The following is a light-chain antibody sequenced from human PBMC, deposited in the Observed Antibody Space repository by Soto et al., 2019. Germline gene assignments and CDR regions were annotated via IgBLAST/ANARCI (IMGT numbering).Light chain of an antibody. CDR1: RSDVGRYNY. CDR2: EVT. CDR3: SSYSTTSSPHVL. J-gene: IGLJ2*01. Sequence: QSALAQPASVSGSPGQSITISCTGTRSDVGRYNYVSWYQQHPGKAPKLLIYEVTYRPSGVPTRFSASKSGSTASLTISGIQAEDEADYYCSSYSTTSSPHVLFGGGTKVTVL. V-gene: IGLV2-14*01.